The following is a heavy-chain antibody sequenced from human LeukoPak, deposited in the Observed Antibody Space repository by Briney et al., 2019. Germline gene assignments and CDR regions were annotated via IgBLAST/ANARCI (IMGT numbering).Heavy chain of an antibody. V-gene: IGHV4-34*01. Sequence: PSETLSLTCAVSGGSFIGYYWCWIRQPPGKGLEWGGEINHSGSTNYNPTLKSRVTISVDTSKNQCSLKLSSVTAADTAVYYCARGRLRYYDSSGYCDYWGQGTLVTVSS. CDR1: GGSFIGYY. J-gene: IGHJ4*02. D-gene: IGHD3-22*01. CDR2: INHSGST. CDR3: ARGRLRYYDSSGYCDY.